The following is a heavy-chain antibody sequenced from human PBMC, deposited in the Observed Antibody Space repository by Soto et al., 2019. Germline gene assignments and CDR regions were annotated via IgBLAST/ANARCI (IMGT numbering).Heavy chain of an antibody. CDR3: ARDLTGDPNY. CDR2: INPNSGDT. V-gene: IGHV1-2*02. Sequence: QVQLVQSGAEVKKPGASVNVSCEASGYTFTGSSIHWVRQAPGQGLEWMGYINPNSGDTIFAQKFQGRVTMTRDTSISRAYMELSRVASDDTAVYYCARDLTGDPNYWGQGTLVTVSS. D-gene: IGHD7-27*01. J-gene: IGHJ4*02. CDR1: GYTFTGSS.